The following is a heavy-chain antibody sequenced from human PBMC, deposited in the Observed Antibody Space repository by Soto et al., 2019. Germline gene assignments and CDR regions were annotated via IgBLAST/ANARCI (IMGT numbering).Heavy chain of an antibody. CDR2: IYDSGST. V-gene: IGHV4-31*03. D-gene: IGHD3-10*01. J-gene: IGHJ4*02. CDR1: GGSITSGGYY. Sequence: TLSLTCTVSGGSITSGGYYWSWTRQHPGKSLEWLGYIYDSGSTFYNPSLKSRITLSVDTSKNQFSLKLSSVTVADTAVYFCARKQAGYFYGIDYWGQGSLVTVSS. CDR3: ARKQAGYFYGIDY.